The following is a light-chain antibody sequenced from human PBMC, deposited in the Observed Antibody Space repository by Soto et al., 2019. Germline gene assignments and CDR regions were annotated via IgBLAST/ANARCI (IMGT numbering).Light chain of an antibody. CDR3: LHDYNYPRT. V-gene: IGKV1-6*01. Sequence: AIQMTQSPSSLSESVGDRVTMTCRASQGINNELAWYQQKPGKAPKLLIYAASNLHSGVPSRFSGSGSGTDFALTISSLQPEDFATYFCLHDYNYPRTFGQGTKVE. CDR1: QGINNE. CDR2: AAS. J-gene: IGKJ1*01.